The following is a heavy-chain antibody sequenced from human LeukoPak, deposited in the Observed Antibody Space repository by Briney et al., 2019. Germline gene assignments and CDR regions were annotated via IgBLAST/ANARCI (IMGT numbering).Heavy chain of an antibody. CDR3: ARDHGYMIRGAPVGYFGMDV. Sequence: PSETLSLTCAVSGGSISSNNWWSWVRPPPGKGLEWIGEIYHSGNTNYNPSLKSRVSISVDKSKNQSSLKVSSVTAADTAVYYCARDHGYMIRGAPVGYFGMDVWGKGTTVTVSS. V-gene: IGHV4-4*02. J-gene: IGHJ6*04. D-gene: IGHD3-10*01. CDR1: GGSISSNNW. CDR2: IYHSGNT.